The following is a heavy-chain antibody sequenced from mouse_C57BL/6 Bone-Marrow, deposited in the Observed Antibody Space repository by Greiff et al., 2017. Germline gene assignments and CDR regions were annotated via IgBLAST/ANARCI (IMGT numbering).Heavy chain of an antibody. CDR2: IYPGSGCT. J-gene: IGHJ3*01. Sequence: QVQLQQPGAELVKPGASVKMSCKASGYTFTSYWITWVKQRPGQGLEWIGDIYPGSGCTNYNEKFKSKATLTVDTSSSTAYMQLSSLTSEDSAVYYCARGDYDYDERAWFAYWGQGTLVTVSA. D-gene: IGHD2-4*01. CDR1: GYTFTSYW. CDR3: ARGDYDYDERAWFAY. V-gene: IGHV1-55*01.